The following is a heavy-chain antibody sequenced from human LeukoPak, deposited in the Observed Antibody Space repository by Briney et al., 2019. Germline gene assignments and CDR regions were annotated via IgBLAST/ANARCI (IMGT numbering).Heavy chain of an antibody. J-gene: IGHJ4*02. CDR2: IIPIFGTA. Sequence: SVKVSCKASGGTFSSYAISWVRQAPGQGLEWTGGIIPIFGTANYAQKFQGRVTITADESTSTAYMELRSLRSDDTAVYYCARSPYYDSSGYNWGQGTLVTVSS. V-gene: IGHV1-69*13. D-gene: IGHD3-22*01. CDR1: GGTFSSYA. CDR3: ARSPYYDSSGYN.